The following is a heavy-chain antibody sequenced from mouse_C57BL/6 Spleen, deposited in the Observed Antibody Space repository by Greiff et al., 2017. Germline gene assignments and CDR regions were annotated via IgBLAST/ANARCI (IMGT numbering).Heavy chain of an antibody. CDR3: AKVLYDYDVTTAYYFDY. J-gene: IGHJ2*01. V-gene: IGHV2-3*01. CDR1: GFSLTSYG. Sequence: VKLVESGPGLVAPSQSLTITCTVSGFSLTSYGVSWVRQPPGKGLEWLGVIWGDGSTNYHSALISRLSISKDNSKSQVFLKLNSLQTDDTATYYCAKVLYDYDVTTAYYFDYWGQGTTLTVSS. CDR2: IWGDGST. D-gene: IGHD2-4*01.